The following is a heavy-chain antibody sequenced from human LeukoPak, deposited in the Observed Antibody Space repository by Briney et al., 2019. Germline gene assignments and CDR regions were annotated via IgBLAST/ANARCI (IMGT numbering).Heavy chain of an antibody. Sequence: SETLSLTCIVSAYSISSGYYWGWIRQPPEKGLEWIGSIYHSGSTSYNPSHKSRVTISVDTSKNQISLNLTSVTAADTAIYYCARVGSSGYWHYFDYWGQGALVTVSS. CDR2: IYHSGST. CDR3: ARVGSSGYWHYFDY. J-gene: IGHJ4*02. D-gene: IGHD3-22*01. CDR1: AYSISSGYY. V-gene: IGHV4-38-2*02.